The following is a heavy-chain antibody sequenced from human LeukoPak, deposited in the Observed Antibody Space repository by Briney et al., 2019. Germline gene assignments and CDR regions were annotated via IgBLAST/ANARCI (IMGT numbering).Heavy chain of an antibody. CDR2: IHYSGST. V-gene: IGHV4-31*03. CDR3: ARVQLWFGEPHSGVYYFDY. J-gene: IGHJ4*02. Sequence: SQTLSLTCTVSGGSISSGGYYWSWIRQHPGKGLEWIGYIHYSGSTYYNPSLKSRVTISVDTSKNQFSLKLSSVTAADTAVYYCARVQLWFGEPHSGVYYFDYWGQGTLVTVSS. CDR1: GGSISSGGYY. D-gene: IGHD3-10*01.